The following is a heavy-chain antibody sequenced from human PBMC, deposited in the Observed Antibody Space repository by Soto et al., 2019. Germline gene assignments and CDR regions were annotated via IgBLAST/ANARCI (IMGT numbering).Heavy chain of an antibody. J-gene: IGHJ6*02. CDR1: GFTFSSYG. D-gene: IGHD6-13*01. CDR2: IWYDGETT. V-gene: IGHV3-33*03. CDR3: IWQQDFYYGRAV. Sequence: HPGGSLRLSCAASGFTFSSYGMHWVRQAPGKGLEWVAVIWYDGETTDYAAPVKGRFTISRDDSRNTVYLQMNSLKPEDTALYYCIWQQDFYYGRAVWGQGTTVTVSS.